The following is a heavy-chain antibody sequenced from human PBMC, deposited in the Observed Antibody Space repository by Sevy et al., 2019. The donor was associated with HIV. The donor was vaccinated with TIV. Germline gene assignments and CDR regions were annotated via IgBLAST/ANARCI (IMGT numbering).Heavy chain of an antibody. CDR1: GGSISSSSYY. V-gene: IGHV4-39*07. CDR2: IYYSGST. D-gene: IGHD3-10*01. Sequence: SETLSLTCTVSGGSISSSSYYWGWIRQPPGKGLEWLGSIYYSGSTYYHPSLKSRVTISVDTSKNQFSLKLSSVTAADTAVYYCASMAGGFDPWGQGTLVTVSS. CDR3: ASMAGGFDP. J-gene: IGHJ5*02.